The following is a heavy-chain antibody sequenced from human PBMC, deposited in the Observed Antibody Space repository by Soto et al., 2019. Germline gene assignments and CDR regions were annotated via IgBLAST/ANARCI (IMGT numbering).Heavy chain of an antibody. CDR2: IYYSGST. Sequence: KPSETLSLTCTVSGGSISSSSYYWGWIRQPPGKGLEWIGSIYYSGSTYYNPSLKSRVTISVDTSKNQFSLKLSSVTAADTAVYYCASEASRVRAFDIWGQGTMVTVSS. CDR1: GGSISSSSYY. V-gene: IGHV4-39*01. CDR3: ASEASRVRAFDI. J-gene: IGHJ3*02. D-gene: IGHD3-10*01.